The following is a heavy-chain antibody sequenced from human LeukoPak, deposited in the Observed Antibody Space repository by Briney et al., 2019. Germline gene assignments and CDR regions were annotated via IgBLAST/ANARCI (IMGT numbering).Heavy chain of an antibody. CDR3: ARRESHSYAENWYFDL. D-gene: IGHD5-18*01. Sequence: WETLSLTCTVSGGSISSRNSFWGWIRQSRGKGLEWIGTIYHAGSKYDNPALESLFAKNVDTTKNLYYQELTSVTAADTGVYYCARRESHSYAENWYFDLWGRGTLVTVSS. CDR2: IYHAGSK. V-gene: IGHV4-39*01. J-gene: IGHJ2*01. CDR1: GGSISSRNSF.